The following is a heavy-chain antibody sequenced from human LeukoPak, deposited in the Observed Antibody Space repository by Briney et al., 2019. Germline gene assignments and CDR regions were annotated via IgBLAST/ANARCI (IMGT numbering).Heavy chain of an antibody. D-gene: IGHD3-10*01. CDR3: AGENYYGWESVFDI. CDR2: IYYSGST. V-gene: IGHV4-39*07. Sequence: SETLSLTCTVSGGSISSSSYYWGWIRQPPGKGLEWIGSIYYSGSTYYNPSLKSRVTISVDRSKNQFSLKLSSVTAADTAVYYWAGENYYGWESVFDIGGQGKMVPVSS. CDR1: GGSISSSSYY. J-gene: IGHJ3*02.